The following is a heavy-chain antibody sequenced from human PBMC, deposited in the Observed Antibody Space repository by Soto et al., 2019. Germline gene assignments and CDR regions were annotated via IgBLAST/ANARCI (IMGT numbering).Heavy chain of an antibody. J-gene: IGHJ3*02. CDR1: GGFVSSGSYY. CDR2: MSHSGGT. D-gene: IGHD1-1*01. CDR3: ARVERGTATTVVDAFDI. Sequence: QVQLQQWGAGLLKPSETLSLTCAVYGGFVSSGSYYWSWIRQPPGKGLEWIGEMSHSGGTHFTPSLKSRVTISVDTSKTQFSLKMSSVTAADTALYYCARVERGTATTVVDAFDIWGPGTMVTVSS. V-gene: IGHV4-34*01.